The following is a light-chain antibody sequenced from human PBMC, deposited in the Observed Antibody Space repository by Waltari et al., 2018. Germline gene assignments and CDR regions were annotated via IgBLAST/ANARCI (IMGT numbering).Light chain of an antibody. CDR2: AAS. J-gene: IGKJ1*01. V-gene: IGKV1-39*01. Sequence: DMEVTQSPSSLSASVGDRVPLTCRASQKININLNWYQQKPGKAPILLIYAASTLQIGVPSRFSGSGSGTDFTLSVSSLQPEDFATYYCQQTYTSPWVFGQGTRVEIK. CDR3: QQTYTSPWV. CDR1: QKININ.